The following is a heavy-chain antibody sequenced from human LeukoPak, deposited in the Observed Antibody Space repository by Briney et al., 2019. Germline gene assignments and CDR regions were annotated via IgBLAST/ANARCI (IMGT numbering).Heavy chain of an antibody. CDR2: FDPEDGET. J-gene: IGHJ3*02. CDR1: GYTFTGYY. V-gene: IGHV1-24*01. CDR3: ATEGPRDILTGYYDLEGAFDI. Sequence: ASVKVSCKASGYTFTGYYMHWVRQAPGKGLEWMGGFDPEDGETIYAQKFQGRVTMTEDTSTDTAYMELSSLRSEDTAVYYCATEGPRDILTGYYDLEGAFDIWGQGTMVTVSS. D-gene: IGHD3-9*01.